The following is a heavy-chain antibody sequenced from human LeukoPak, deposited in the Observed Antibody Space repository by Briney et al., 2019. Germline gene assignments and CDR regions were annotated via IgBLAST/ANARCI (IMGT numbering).Heavy chain of an antibody. CDR1: GFTFSSYG. J-gene: IGHJ3*02. Sequence: GGSLRLSCAASGFTFSSYGMHWVRQAPGQGLEWVAFIRYDGSNKYYADSVKGRFTISRDNSKNTLYLQMNSLRAEDTAVYYCANPYYYGSGSPWGAFDIWGQGTMVTVSS. CDR2: IRYDGSNK. CDR3: ANPYYYGSGSPWGAFDI. V-gene: IGHV3-30*02. D-gene: IGHD3-10*01.